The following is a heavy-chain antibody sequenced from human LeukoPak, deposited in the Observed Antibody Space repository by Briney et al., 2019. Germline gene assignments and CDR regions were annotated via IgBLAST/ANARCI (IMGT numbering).Heavy chain of an antibody. D-gene: IGHD3-22*01. V-gene: IGHV4-4*07. Sequence: PSETLSLTCTVSGGSISSYYWSWIRQPVGKAPEWIGRNHSSGIINYNPSLKSRVTISLDYSNNQVSLKLNYMTAADTAVYYCVRDEANSGYPDYWGQGTLATVSS. CDR3: VRDEANSGYPDY. CDR2: NHSSGII. J-gene: IGHJ4*02. CDR1: GGSISSYY.